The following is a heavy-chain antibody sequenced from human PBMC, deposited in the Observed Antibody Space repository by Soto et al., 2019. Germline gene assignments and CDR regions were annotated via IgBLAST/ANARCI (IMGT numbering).Heavy chain of an antibody. CDR1: GGSFSGYY. CDR3: ARGGEYYDILTGYYPHNWFDP. CDR2: INHSGST. Sequence: SETLSLTCAVYGGSFSGYYWSWIRQPPGKGLEWIGEINHSGSTNYNPSLKSRVTISVDTSKNQFSLKLSSVTAADTAVYYCARGGEYYDILTGYYPHNWFDPWGQGTLVTVSS. D-gene: IGHD3-9*01. J-gene: IGHJ5*02. V-gene: IGHV4-34*01.